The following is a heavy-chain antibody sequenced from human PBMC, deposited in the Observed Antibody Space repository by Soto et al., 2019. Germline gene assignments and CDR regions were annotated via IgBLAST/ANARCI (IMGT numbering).Heavy chain of an antibody. V-gene: IGHV4-61*05. Sequence: SEALSLTCAVSGGPISRRTYSWGWIRQPPGESLEWIGYIYYSDSINYNPSLKSRVIISDDTSKNQFFLRLSSVTAADTAVYYCARAYYDSSGYSLDPWGQGILVT. CDR1: GGPISRRTYS. CDR3: ARAYYDSSGYSLDP. D-gene: IGHD3-22*01. J-gene: IGHJ5*02. CDR2: IYYSDSI.